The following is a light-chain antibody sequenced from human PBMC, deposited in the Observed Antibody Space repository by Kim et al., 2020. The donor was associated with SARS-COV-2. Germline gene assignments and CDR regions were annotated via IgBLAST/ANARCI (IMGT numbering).Light chain of an antibody. CDR2: SNN. J-gene: IGLJ2*01. CDR1: SSNIGSNA. V-gene: IGLV1-44*01. CDR3: AAWDDSLNGVV. Sequence: GQRVTISCSGSSSNIGSNAVNWYHQLPGTAPKLLIYSNNQRPSGVPDRFSASKSGTSASLAISGLQSEDEADYYCAAWDDSLNGVVFGGGTQLTVL.